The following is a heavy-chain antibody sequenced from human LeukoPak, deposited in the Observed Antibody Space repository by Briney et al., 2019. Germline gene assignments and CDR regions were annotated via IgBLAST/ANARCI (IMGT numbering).Heavy chain of an antibody. CDR1: GFTFDDYA. Sequence: SLXLSCAASGFTFDDYAMHWVRQAPGKGLEWVSGISWNSGSIGYADAVKGRFTISRDNAKNSLYLQMNSLRAEDTALYYCAKDVSVRAYSGYGYWGQGTLVTVSS. J-gene: IGHJ4*02. CDR3: AKDVSVRAYSGYGY. V-gene: IGHV3-9*01. CDR2: ISWNSGSI. D-gene: IGHD5-12*01.